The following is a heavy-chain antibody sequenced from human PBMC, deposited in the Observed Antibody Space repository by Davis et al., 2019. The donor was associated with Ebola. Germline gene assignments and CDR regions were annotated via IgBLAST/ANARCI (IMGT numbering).Heavy chain of an antibody. J-gene: IGHJ4*02. CDR2: SRNKENRYST. V-gene: IGHV3-72*01. Sequence: GESLKISCAASGFAFSVYYMDWVRLTPGKGLEWVGLSRNKENRYSTEYAASVKGRFTISRDDSKNLLYLEMNSLRTEDTAVYYFVTENWYRFESWGQGTLVTVSS. D-gene: IGHD1/OR15-1a*01. CDR1: GFAFSVYY. CDR3: VTENWYRFES.